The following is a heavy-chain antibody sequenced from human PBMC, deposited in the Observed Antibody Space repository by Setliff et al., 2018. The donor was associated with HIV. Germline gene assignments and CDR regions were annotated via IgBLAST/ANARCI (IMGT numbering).Heavy chain of an antibody. CDR1: GGSISRSDYY. J-gene: IGHJ4*02. CDR3: ARMDPRLTYNDY. Sequence: SETLSLTCTVSGGSISRSDYYWGWIRQPPGKGLEWIGSFYDGGSTYYNPSLKSRVTISVDTSKNQFSLNLSSLTAADTAVCYCARMDPRLTYNDYWGQGTLVTVSS. V-gene: IGHV4-39*01. D-gene: IGHD1-1*01. CDR2: FYDGGST.